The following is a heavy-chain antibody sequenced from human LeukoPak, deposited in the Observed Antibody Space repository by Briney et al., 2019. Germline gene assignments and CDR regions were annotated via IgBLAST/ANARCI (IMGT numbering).Heavy chain of an antibody. J-gene: IGHJ3*02. D-gene: IGHD1-20*01. CDR1: GGSISSYY. CDR3: ARDNWNGGAFGI. CDR2: IYYSGST. Sequence: PSETLSLTCTVSGGSISSYYWSWLRQPPGKGLEWIGYIYYSGSTNYNPSLTSRVIISVDTSKNQFPLKLSSVTAADTAVYYCARDNWNGGAFGIWGQGTMVTVSS. V-gene: IGHV4-59*01.